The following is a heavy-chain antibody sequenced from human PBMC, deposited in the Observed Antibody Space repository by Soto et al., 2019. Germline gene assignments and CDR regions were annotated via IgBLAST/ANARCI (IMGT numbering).Heavy chain of an antibody. Sequence: QVQLQQWGAGLLKPSETLSLTCAVYGGSFSGYYWSWIRQPPGKGLEWIGEINHSGSTNHNPSLKSRVTISVDTSKNQFSLKLSSVTAADTAVYYCASGSSSSPGRGTFDYWGQGTLVTVSS. D-gene: IGHD6-6*01. CDR1: GGSFSGYY. V-gene: IGHV4-34*01. CDR2: INHSGST. J-gene: IGHJ4*02. CDR3: ASGSSSSPGRGTFDY.